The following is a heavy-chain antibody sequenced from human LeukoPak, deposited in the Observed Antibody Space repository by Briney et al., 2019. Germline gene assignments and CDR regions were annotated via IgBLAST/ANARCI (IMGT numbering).Heavy chain of an antibody. Sequence: GGSLRLSCVFSGFTFSSYAMSWVRQAPGKGLEWVSSLSGSGGSTYSDSVKGRFTISRDNSKNTLYLQMNSLRVEDTAVYYCAKDPHTGYSFAYWGQGTLVTVSS. D-gene: IGHD5-18*01. CDR3: AKDPHTGYSFAY. J-gene: IGHJ4*02. CDR2: LSGSGGST. V-gene: IGHV3-23*01. CDR1: GFTFSSYA.